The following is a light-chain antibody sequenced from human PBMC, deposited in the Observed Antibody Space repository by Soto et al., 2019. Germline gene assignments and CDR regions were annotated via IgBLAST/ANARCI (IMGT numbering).Light chain of an antibody. CDR1: QRIRSY. V-gene: IGKV1-39*01. J-gene: IGKJ1*01. CDR3: QQSYSAPRT. Sequence: DIQMTHSPSSLSASVGDRVTITCRASQRIRSYLNWYQPKPGKAPKILIYAVSNLQSGVPSRFSGSGSGTDFTLTISSLQPEDFATYYCQQSYSAPRTFGQGTKVEIK. CDR2: AVS.